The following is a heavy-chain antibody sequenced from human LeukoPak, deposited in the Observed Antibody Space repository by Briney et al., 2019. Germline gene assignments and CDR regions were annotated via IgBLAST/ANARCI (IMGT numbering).Heavy chain of an antibody. Sequence: GGSLRLSCAASGFTFSSYGMHWVRQAPGKGLEWVAFIRYDGSNKYYADSVKGRFTISRDNSKNTLYLQMNSLRAEDTAVYYCAKRWELRDYFDYWGQGTLVTVSS. D-gene: IGHD1-26*01. CDR2: IRYDGSNK. V-gene: IGHV3-30*02. J-gene: IGHJ4*02. CDR1: GFTFSSYG. CDR3: AKRWELRDYFDY.